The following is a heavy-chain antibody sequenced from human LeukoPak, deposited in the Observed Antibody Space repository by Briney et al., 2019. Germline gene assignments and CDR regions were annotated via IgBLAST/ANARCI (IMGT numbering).Heavy chain of an antibody. CDR3: AKVMTSVTTYYYYDMDV. D-gene: IGHD4-17*01. J-gene: IGHJ6*02. CDR2: ISGSVGNT. V-gene: IGHV3-23*01. CDR1: GFTFSSYA. Sequence: PGGSLRLSCAASGFTFSSYAMSWVRQAPGKGPEWVSSISGSVGNTYYADFVKGRFTIFRDNSENTVSLQMDSLRAEDTAVYYCAKVMTSVTTYYYYDMDVWGQGTTVTVSS.